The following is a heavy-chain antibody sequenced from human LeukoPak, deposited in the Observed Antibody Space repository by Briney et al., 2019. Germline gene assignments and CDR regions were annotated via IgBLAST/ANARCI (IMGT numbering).Heavy chain of an antibody. V-gene: IGHV3-23*01. Sequence: GVLRLSCAASGFTFSSYAMSWVRQAPGKGLEWVSAISGSGGSTYYADSVKGRFTISRDNSKDTLYLQMNGLRAEDTAVYFWANQSAGSPAWNSLPYDFWGQGTLFTVSS. J-gene: IGHJ4*02. CDR1: GFTFSSYA. CDR3: ANQSAGSPAWNSLPYDF. D-gene: IGHD1/OR15-1a*01. CDR2: ISGSGGST.